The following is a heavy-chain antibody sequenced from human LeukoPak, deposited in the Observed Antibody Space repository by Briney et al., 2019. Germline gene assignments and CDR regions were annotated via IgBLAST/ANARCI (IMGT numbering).Heavy chain of an antibody. D-gene: IGHD1-1*01. CDR3: ARGFVWTDGHGMDV. J-gene: IGHJ6*02. V-gene: IGHV4-34*01. CDR2: VDQSGST. Sequence: SSETLSLTCAVYGGSFSGYYWNYIRQPPGRGLEWIGDVDQSGSTNYNPSLKSRATISVDTSKKQFSLKVNSVTAADTAVYYCARGFVWTDGHGMDVWGQGTTVTVSS. CDR1: GGSFSGYY.